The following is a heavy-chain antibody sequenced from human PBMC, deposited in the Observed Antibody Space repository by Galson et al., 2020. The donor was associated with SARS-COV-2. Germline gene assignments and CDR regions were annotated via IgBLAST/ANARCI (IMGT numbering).Heavy chain of an antibody. CDR3: ARHRGNFYTHAFDL. Sequence: SETLSLTCTVSGDSVRGYSWSWIRQPPGKGLEWIAYIYSSGNTNTNPTLHSRVTLSVDTTKTQVSLKVRPVAAADTAVYFCARHRGNFYTHAFDLWGQGTLVSVSS. CDR1: GDSVRGYS. J-gene: IGHJ3*01. D-gene: IGHD1-26*01. V-gene: IGHV4-59*08. CDR2: IYSSGNT.